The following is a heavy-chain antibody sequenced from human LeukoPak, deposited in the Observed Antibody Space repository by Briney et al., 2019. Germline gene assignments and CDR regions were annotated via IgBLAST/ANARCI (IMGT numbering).Heavy chain of an antibody. CDR1: SRSISSSRYY. Sequence: SETLSLTCTVSSRSISSSRYYWGWIRQPPGKGLEWIGTIYYSGSIKYNPSLKSRVTISVDTSKNLFSLKLTSVTAADTAVYYCATCRDEFGDYGFTSWGQGTLVTVSS. CDR3: ATCRDEFGDYGFTS. J-gene: IGHJ5*02. V-gene: IGHV4-39*07. CDR2: IYYSGSI. D-gene: IGHD4-17*01.